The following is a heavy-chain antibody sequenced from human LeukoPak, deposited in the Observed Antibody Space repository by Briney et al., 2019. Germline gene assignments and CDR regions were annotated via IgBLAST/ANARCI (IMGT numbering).Heavy chain of an antibody. CDR2: IYYSGST. CDR1: GGSISSSSYY. D-gene: IGHD2-2*01. J-gene: IGHJ5*02. CDR3: ARESPDIVVVPAATWFDP. Sequence: SETLSLTCTVSGGSISSSSYYWGWIRQPPGKGLEWIGSIYYSGSTYYNPSLKSRVTISVDTSKNQFSLKLSSVTAADTAVYYCARESPDIVVVPAATWFDPWGQGTLVTVSS. V-gene: IGHV4-39*07.